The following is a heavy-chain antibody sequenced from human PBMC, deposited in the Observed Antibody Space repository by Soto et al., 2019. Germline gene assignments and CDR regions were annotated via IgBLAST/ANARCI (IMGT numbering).Heavy chain of an antibody. CDR3: ARTDWTAVTTRGILDY. V-gene: IGHV4-30-4*01. D-gene: IGHD4-17*01. CDR1: GGSISSGDYY. CDR2: IYYSGST. Sequence: SETLSLTCAVYGGSISSGDYYWSWIRQPPGKGLEWIGYIYYSGSTYYNPSLKSRVTISVDRSKNQFSLKLSSVTAADTAVYYCARTDWTAVTTRGILDYWGQGTLVTVSS. J-gene: IGHJ4*02.